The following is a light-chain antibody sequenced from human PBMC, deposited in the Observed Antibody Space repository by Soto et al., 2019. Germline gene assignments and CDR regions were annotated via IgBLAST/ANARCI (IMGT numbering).Light chain of an antibody. V-gene: IGKV1-12*01. J-gene: IGKJ5*01. CDR1: QTISSW. Sequence: DIQMTQSPSNLSGSVGDRVTITCRASQTISSWLAWYQQKPGKAPKLLIYAASTLQSGVPSRFSGSGSGTDFTLTISSLHPEDFATYYCQQANSFPFTFGQGTQVEIK. CDR2: AAS. CDR3: QQANSFPFT.